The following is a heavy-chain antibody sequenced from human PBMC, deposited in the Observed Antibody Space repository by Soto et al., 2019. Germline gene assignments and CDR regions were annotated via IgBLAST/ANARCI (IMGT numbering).Heavy chain of an antibody. Sequence: QVQLVQSGAEVKKPGASVKVYCKASGYTFTSYGISWVRQAPGQGLEWMGWISAYNGNTNYAQKLQGRVTMTTDTSSSTAYMELRSLRSDDTAVYYCARVPYSSSSEARLSFDYWGQGTLVTVSS. V-gene: IGHV1-18*01. CDR2: ISAYNGNT. D-gene: IGHD6-6*01. CDR3: ARVPYSSSSEARLSFDY. CDR1: GYTFTSYG. J-gene: IGHJ4*02.